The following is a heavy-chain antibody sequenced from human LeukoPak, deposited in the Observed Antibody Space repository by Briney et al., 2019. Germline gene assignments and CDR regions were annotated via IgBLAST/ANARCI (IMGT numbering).Heavy chain of an antibody. D-gene: IGHD3-16*01. CDR3: ARVSRRGSYSDY. Sequence: GGSLRLSCAASGFTVSSNYMSWVRQAPGKGLEWVSVIYSGGSTYYAGSVKGRFTISRDNSKNTLYLQMNSLRAEDTAVYYCARVSRRGSYSDYWGQGTLVTVSS. V-gene: IGHV3-53*01. CDR2: IYSGGST. CDR1: GFTVSSNY. J-gene: IGHJ4*02.